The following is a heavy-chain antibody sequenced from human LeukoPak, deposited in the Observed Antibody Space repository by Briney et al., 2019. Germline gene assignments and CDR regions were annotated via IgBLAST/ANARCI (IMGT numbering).Heavy chain of an antibody. CDR2: INHSGST. Sequence: SETLSLTCAVYGGSFNGYYWSWIRQPPGKGLEWIGEINHSGSTNYNPSLKSRVTISVDTSKNQFSLKLSSVTAADTAVYYCARGYGRGYSYGRYFDYWGQGTLVTVSS. V-gene: IGHV4-34*01. D-gene: IGHD5-18*01. CDR3: ARGYGRGYSYGRYFDY. J-gene: IGHJ4*02. CDR1: GGSFNGYY.